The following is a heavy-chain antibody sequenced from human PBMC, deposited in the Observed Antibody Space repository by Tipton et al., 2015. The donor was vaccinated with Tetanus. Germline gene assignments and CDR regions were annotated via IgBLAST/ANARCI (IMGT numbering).Heavy chain of an antibody. CDR1: GFSFSSYS. V-gene: IGHV3-21*01. D-gene: IGHD4-11*01. CDR3: ARGTGKYSAGDY. CDR2: ISSGGNYI. Sequence: GSLRLSCEASGFSFSSYSMNWVRQAPGKGLDWVSSISSGGNYIYYADSVKGRFTISRDGNSLYLQMNSLRAEDTAVYYCARGTGKYSAGDYWGQGTLVTVSS. J-gene: IGHJ4*02.